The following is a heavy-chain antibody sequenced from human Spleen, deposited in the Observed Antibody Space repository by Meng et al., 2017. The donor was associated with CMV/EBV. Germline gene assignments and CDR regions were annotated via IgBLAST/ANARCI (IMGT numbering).Heavy chain of an antibody. CDR3: ARRDSGRSDHFDY. D-gene: IGHD3-10*01. V-gene: IGHV1-2*02. J-gene: IGHJ4*02. CDR2: INPNSGGT. CDR1: GYTFTGCY. Sequence: ASVKVSCKASGYTFTGCYMHWVRQAPGQGLEWMGWINPNSGGTNYAQKFQGRVTMTRDTSISTAYMDLNRLTSDDTAVYYCARRDSGRSDHFDYWGQGTLVTVSS.